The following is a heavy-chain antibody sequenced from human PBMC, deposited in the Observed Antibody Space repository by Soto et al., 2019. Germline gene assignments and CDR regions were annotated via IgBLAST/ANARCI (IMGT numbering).Heavy chain of an antibody. CDR3: ATQQLLPGVNWFDP. J-gene: IGHJ5*02. D-gene: IGHD6-13*01. CDR1: GFTFSSFW. CDR2: IKQDGREK. V-gene: IGHV3-7*01. Sequence: EVQLVESGGGLVQPGGSLRLSCAASGFTFSSFWMSWVRQAPGKGLEWVANIKQDGREKYYVDSVKGRFIISRDNAKNSLYLQMNTLRAEDTAVYYCATQQLLPGVNWFDPWGQGTLVTVSS.